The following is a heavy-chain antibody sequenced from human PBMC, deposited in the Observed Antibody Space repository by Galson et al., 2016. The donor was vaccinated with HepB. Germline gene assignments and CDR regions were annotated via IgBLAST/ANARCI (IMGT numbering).Heavy chain of an antibody. D-gene: IGHD3-3*01. CDR1: GYTFTNYP. CDR2: INAGNGNT. CDR3: ASWAGQTSDFLSGPFDY. J-gene: IGHJ4*02. V-gene: IGHV1-3*01. Sequence: SVKVSCKASGYTFTNYPMNWVRQAPGQRLEWMGWINAGNGNTKYSQKFQGRVTITRDTSASIAYMELSSLRSEDTAVYHCASWAGQTSDFLSGPFDYWGQGTLVTVSS.